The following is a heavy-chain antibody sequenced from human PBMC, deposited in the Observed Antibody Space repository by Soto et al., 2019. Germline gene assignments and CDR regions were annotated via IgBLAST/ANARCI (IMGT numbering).Heavy chain of an antibody. Sequence: PSEPMSLTCTVSGGYISSDYWSWIRQPPGKGLEWIGYIYYSGSTNYNPSLKSRVTISVDTSKNQFSLKLSSVTAADTAVYYCARSLGAAAADYGMDVWGQGTTVTVSS. CDR1: GGYISSDY. D-gene: IGHD6-13*01. V-gene: IGHV4-59*01. J-gene: IGHJ6*02. CDR3: ARSLGAAAADYGMDV. CDR2: IYYSGST.